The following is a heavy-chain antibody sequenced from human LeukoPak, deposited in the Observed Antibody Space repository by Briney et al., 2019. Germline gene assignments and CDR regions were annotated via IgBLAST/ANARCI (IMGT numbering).Heavy chain of an antibody. Sequence: PSETLSLTCTVTGGSISTSNYYWGWIRQPPGKGLEWIGNIFYSGSTYYSPSLRSRVTISLDTSRNQFSLKLNSVTAADTAVYYCARAYSGYDSAFDYWGQRTLVTVSS. D-gene: IGHD5-12*01. J-gene: IGHJ4*02. CDR3: ARAYSGYDSAFDY. CDR1: GGSISTSNYY. CDR2: IFYSGST. V-gene: IGHV4-39*07.